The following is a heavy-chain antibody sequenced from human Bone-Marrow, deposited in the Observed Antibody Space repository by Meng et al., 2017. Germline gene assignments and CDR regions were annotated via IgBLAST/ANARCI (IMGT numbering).Heavy chain of an antibody. V-gene: IGHV4-34*01. Sequence: SETLSLTCAVYGGSFSGYYWSWIRQPPGKGLEWIGEINHSGSTNYNPSLKSRVTISVDTSKNQFSLKLSSVTAADTAVYYCARKEYYYDSSGYFNWGQGNRVNGSS. J-gene: IGHJ4*02. CDR1: GGSFSGYY. CDR3: ARKEYYYDSSGYFN. D-gene: IGHD3-22*01. CDR2: INHSGST.